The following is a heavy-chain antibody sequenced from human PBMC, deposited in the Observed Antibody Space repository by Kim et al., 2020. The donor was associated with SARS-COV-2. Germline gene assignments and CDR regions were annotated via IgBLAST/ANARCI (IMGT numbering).Heavy chain of an antibody. J-gene: IGHJ4*02. Sequence: SETLSLTCTVSAGSIRNYYWTWIRQPPGKGLEWIGYMYYNGSTNYNPSLKSRVTISIDTSKNQFSLKLSSVTAADTAVYYCATVDGDYGCCHYWGQGALVTVSS. V-gene: IGHV4-59*13. D-gene: IGHD4-17*01. CDR1: AGSIRNYY. CDR3: ATVDGDYGCCHY. CDR2: MYYNGST.